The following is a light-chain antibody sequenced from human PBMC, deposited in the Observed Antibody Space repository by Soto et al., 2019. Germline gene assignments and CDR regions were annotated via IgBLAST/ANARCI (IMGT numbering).Light chain of an antibody. CDR2: DSS. J-gene: IGKJ1*01. CDR3: QQYNNWPPWT. CDR1: QSVYTK. V-gene: IGKV3-15*01. Sequence: EIVMTQSPATLSVSPGEGATLSCRASQSVYTKLAWYQQKPGQAPRLLIFDSSTRASDIPARFSGSGSGTEFTLTISSLQSEDFAVYFCQQYNNWPPWTFGQGTRVEI.